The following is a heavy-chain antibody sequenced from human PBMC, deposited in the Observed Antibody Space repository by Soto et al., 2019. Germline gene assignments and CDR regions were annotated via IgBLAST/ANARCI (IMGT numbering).Heavy chain of an antibody. CDR1: GYTFTSYC. CDR2: ISAYNGNT. CDR3: ARVYYDSSGYYYDHFDY. J-gene: IGHJ4*02. V-gene: IGHV1-18*04. Sequence: GASVNVSCKSSGYTFTSYCISWVRQAPGQGLEWMGWISAYNGNTNYAQKLQGRVTMTTDTSTSTAYMELRSLRSDDTAVYYCARVYYDSSGYYYDHFDYWGQGALVTVSS. D-gene: IGHD3-22*01.